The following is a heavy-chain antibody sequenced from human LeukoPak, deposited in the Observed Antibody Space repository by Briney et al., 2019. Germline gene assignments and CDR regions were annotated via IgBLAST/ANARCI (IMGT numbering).Heavy chain of an antibody. J-gene: IGHJ6*03. Sequence: SETLSLTCAVSGGSISSYYWSWIRQPPGKGLEWIGYIYYSGSTNYNPSLKSRVTISVDTSKNQFSLKLSSVTAADTAVYYCARSVEGYCSGGSCYSYYYYMDVWGKGTTVTVSS. V-gene: IGHV4-59*01. D-gene: IGHD2-15*01. CDR2: IYYSGST. CDR1: GGSISSYY. CDR3: ARSVEGYCSGGSCYSYYYYMDV.